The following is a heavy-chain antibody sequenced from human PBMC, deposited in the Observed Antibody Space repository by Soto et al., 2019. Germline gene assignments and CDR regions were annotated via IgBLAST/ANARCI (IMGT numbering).Heavy chain of an antibody. V-gene: IGHV3-9*01. D-gene: IGHD3-22*01. J-gene: IGHJ4*02. CDR1: GFTFDDYA. CDR2: ISWNSGSI. CDR3: AKDMEYDSSGYYGH. Sequence: GGSLRLSCAASGFTFDDYAMHWVRQAPGKGLEWVSGISWNSGSIGYADSVKGRFTISRDNAKNSLYLQMNSLRAEDTALYYCAKDMEYDSSGYYGHWGQGTLVTVSS.